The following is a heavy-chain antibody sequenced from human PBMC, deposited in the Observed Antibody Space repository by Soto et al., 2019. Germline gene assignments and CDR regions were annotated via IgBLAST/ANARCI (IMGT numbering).Heavy chain of an antibody. CDR2: IDYSGST. V-gene: IGHV4-59*01. D-gene: IGHD4-17*01. CDR1: GGSISSFY. CDR3: STRSGISGDLVQY. J-gene: IGHJ4*02. Sequence: SETLSLTCTVSGGSISSFYWTCIRHPPGKGLELIGYIDYSGSTKYNPSLKSRLTLSVDTSKNQFSLKLSSVTAADTAVYYCSTRSGISGDLVQYWGPGTLVTVSS.